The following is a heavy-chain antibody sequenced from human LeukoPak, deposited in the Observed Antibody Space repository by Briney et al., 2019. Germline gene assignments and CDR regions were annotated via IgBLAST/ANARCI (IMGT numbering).Heavy chain of an antibody. CDR3: ARAPWAYGNYVHAFDI. J-gene: IGHJ3*02. V-gene: IGHV4-39*07. Sequence: SETLSLTCTVSGGSFRGDYYWAWIRQPPGKGLEWIGSIYSGGRIYYNPSLKRRVSISIDTSNNDLSLKVTSVTAADTAGYYCARAPWAYGNYVHAFDIWGQGTMVTVSS. CDR1: GGSFRGDYY. CDR2: IYSGGRI. D-gene: IGHD4-11*01.